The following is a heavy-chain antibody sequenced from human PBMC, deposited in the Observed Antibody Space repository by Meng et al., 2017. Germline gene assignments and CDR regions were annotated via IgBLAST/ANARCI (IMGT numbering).Heavy chain of an antibody. J-gene: IGHJ4*02. V-gene: IGHV4-34*01. Sequence: GSLRLSCAVYGGSFSGYYWSWIRQPSGKGLEWIGEINHSGSTNYNPSLKSRVTISVDTSKNQFSLKLSSVTAADTAVYYCAALFTYYDFWSGYWTQFDYWGQGTLVTGSS. CDR3: AALFTYYDFWSGYWTQFDY. CDR2: INHSGST. D-gene: IGHD3-3*01. CDR1: GGSFSGYY.